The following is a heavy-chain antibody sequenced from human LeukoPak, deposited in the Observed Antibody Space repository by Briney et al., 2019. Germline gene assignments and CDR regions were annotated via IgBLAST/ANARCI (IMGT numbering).Heavy chain of an antibody. D-gene: IGHD3-9*01. CDR1: GFTFSSYA. Sequence: PGGSPRLSCAASGFTFSSYAMSWVRQAPGKGLEWVSAISGSGGSTYYADSVKGRFTISRDNSKNTLYLQMNSLRAEDTAVYYCAKGLLRYFDWLPPTVPVAQEGLPYYYGMDVWGQGTTVTVSS. J-gene: IGHJ6*02. CDR2: ISGSGGST. V-gene: IGHV3-23*01. CDR3: AKGLLRYFDWLPPTVPVAQEGLPYYYGMDV.